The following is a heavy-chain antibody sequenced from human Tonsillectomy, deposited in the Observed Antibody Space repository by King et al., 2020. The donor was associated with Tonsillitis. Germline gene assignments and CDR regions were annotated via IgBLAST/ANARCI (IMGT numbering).Heavy chain of an antibody. D-gene: IGHD2-2*01. J-gene: IGHJ6*02. CDR3: ASALDCSSTSCYGPLYYYYGMDV. V-gene: IGHV3-33*05. CDR2: ISYDGSNK. CDR1: GFTFSSYG. Sequence: VQLVESGGGVVQPGRSLRISCAASGFTFSSYGMHWVRQAPGKGLEWVAVISYDGSNKYYADSVKGRFTISRDNSKNTLYRQMNSLRAEDTAVYYCASALDCSSTSCYGPLYYYYGMDVWGQGTTVTVSS.